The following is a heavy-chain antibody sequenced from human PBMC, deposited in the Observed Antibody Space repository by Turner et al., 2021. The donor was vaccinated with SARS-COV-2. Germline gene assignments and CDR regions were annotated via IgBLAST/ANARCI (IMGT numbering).Heavy chain of an antibody. J-gene: IGHJ3*02. Sequence: VQLVVSGGGFVQPVGSLRLPCAGSGFTLSNYWMSWVGQAPGKGLEWVASIKQDGSEKYYVDSVKGRFTIARDNAKNSLYLQMNSLRAEDTAVYYCARDIVVFTHAFDIWGQGTMVTVSS. D-gene: IGHD3-22*01. CDR3: ARDIVVFTHAFDI. CDR1: GFTLSNYW. V-gene: IGHV3-7*01. CDR2: IKQDGSEK.